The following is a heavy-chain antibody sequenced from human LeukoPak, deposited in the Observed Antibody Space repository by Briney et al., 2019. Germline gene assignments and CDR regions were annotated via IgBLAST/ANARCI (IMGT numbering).Heavy chain of an antibody. CDR2: INPSGGST. J-gene: IGHJ4*02. Sequence: ASVKVSCKASGYTFTSYYMHWVRQAPGQGLEWMGIINPSGGSTSYAQKFQGRVTMTRDMSTSTVYMELSSLRSEDTAVYYCARDLAAAYGDYGTPSPQGYRGQGTLVTVSS. V-gene: IGHV1-46*01. D-gene: IGHD4-17*01. CDR1: GYTFTSYY. CDR3: ARDLAAAYGDYGTPSPQGY.